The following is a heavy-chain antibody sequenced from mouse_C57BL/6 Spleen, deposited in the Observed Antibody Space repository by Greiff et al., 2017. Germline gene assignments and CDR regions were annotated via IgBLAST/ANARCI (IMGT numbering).Heavy chain of an antibody. CDR1: GYTFTSYT. V-gene: IGHV1-4*01. Sequence: VQVVESGAELARPGASVKMSCKASGYTFTSYTMHWVKQRPGQGLEWIGYINPSSGYTKYNQKFKDKATLTADKSSSTAYMQLSSLTSEDSAVYYCASNYYGSSYDFDYWGQGTTLTVSS. CDR2: INPSSGYT. J-gene: IGHJ2*01. D-gene: IGHD1-1*01. CDR3: ASNYYGSSYDFDY.